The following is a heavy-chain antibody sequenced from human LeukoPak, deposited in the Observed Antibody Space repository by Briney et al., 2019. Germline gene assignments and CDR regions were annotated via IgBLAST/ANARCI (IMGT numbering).Heavy chain of an antibody. D-gene: IGHD6-19*01. CDR2: MYSSGST. CDR1: GFTVSGNY. Sequence: PGGSLRLSCAVSGFTVSGNYMSWVRQAPGKGLEWVSVMYSSGSTGYADSVKGRFTISRDNSKNTLYLQMNSLRAEDTAVYYCAREGGPYSSTLRGHWGQGTLVTVSS. J-gene: IGHJ4*02. CDR3: AREGGPYSSTLRGH. V-gene: IGHV3-53*01.